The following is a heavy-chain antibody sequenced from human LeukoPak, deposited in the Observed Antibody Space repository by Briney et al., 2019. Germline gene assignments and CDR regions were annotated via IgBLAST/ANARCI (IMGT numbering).Heavy chain of an antibody. CDR3: ARVGVVVINGMDV. J-gene: IGHJ6*02. D-gene: IGHD3-22*01. Sequence: ASVKVSCKASAYTFTGYYMHWVRQAPGQGLEWMGWISAYNGNTNYAQKLQGRVTMTTDTSTSTAYMELRSLRSDDTAVYYCARVGVVVINGMDVWGQGTTVTVSS. CDR1: AYTFTGYY. CDR2: ISAYNGNT. V-gene: IGHV1-18*04.